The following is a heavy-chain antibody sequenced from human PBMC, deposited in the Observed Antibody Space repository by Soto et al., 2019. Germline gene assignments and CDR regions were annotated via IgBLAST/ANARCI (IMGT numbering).Heavy chain of an antibody. CDR1: GLTSPTSG. Sequence: APVKVSCKTSGLTSPTSGMCSVRQAPGQGLEWMGWININMGVVNHAQKLQGRVTMTTDTSTSTAYMELRSLRPDDTAVYYCARVPTINRGYYYTFDYWGQGTLVTVSS. V-gene: IGHV1-18*04. CDR3: ARVPTINRGYYYTFDY. D-gene: IGHD3-22*01. J-gene: IGHJ4*02. CDR2: ININMGVV.